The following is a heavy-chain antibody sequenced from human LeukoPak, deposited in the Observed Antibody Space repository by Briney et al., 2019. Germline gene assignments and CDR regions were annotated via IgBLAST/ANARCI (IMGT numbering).Heavy chain of an antibody. J-gene: IGHJ4*02. CDR1: GFPFSSFA. CDR2: IWYDGSNK. V-gene: IGHV3-33*01. Sequence: HPGGSLRLSCVASGFPFSSFAMHWVRQAPGKGLEWVAVIWYDGSNKYYTDSVKGRFTISRDNSKNTVYLQMNSLRAEDTGIYYCARGSKTAGGTLTWGQGTLVTVSS. D-gene: IGHD2-15*01. CDR3: ARGSKTAGGTLT.